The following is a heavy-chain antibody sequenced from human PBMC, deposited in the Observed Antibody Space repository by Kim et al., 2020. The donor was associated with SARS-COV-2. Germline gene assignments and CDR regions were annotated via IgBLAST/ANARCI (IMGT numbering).Heavy chain of an antibody. CDR3: ARDGKAYDYGDYGPNPDWYFDL. V-gene: IGHV4-59*01. J-gene: IGHJ2*01. CDR1: GGSMWGAA. D-gene: IGHD4-17*01. Sequence: SETLSLTCTVSGGSMWGAAWSWIWQPPGKGLEWIGYIYYSGSTNYNPSLKSRVTISVDTSKNQFSLKLSSVTAADTAVYYCARDGKAYDYGDYGPNPDWYFDLWGRGTLVTVSS. CDR2: IYYSGST.